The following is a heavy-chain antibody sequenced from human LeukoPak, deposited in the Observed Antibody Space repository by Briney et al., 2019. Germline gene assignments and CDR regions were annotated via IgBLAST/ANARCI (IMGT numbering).Heavy chain of an antibody. CDR1: GGSISSGGYY. CDR2: IYYSGST. J-gene: IGHJ4*02. D-gene: IGHD1-26*01. Sequence: SETLSLTCTVSGGSISSGGYYWSWIRQHPGKGLEWIGYIYYSGSTYYNPSLKSRVTISVDTSKNQFSLKLSSVTAADTAVYYCARGLGSPTPSQYFDYWGQGTLVTVSS. V-gene: IGHV4-31*03. CDR3: ARGLGSPTPSQYFDY.